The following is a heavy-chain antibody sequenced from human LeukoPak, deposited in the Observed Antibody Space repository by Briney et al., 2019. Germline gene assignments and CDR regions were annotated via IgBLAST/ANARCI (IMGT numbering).Heavy chain of an antibody. V-gene: IGHV3-23*01. J-gene: IGHJ4*02. D-gene: IGHD6-19*01. CDR1: GFTFSSYA. Sequence: GGSLRLSCAASGFTFSSYAMSWVRQAPGKGLEWVSTISTGGGSTYYADSVKDRFSISRDNSENTLYLQMNSLRAEDTAMYYCAKDATGYSSGGGYFDYGGQGALVTVSS. CDR2: ISTGGGST. CDR3: AKDATGYSSGGGYFDY.